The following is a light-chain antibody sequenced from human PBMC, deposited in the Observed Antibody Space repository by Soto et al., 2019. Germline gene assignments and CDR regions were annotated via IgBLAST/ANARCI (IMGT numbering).Light chain of an antibody. V-gene: IGLV2-8*01. CDR3: SSSAGSNNLNV. CDR1: SSDVGGYNY. J-gene: IGLJ1*01. Sequence: QSALTQPPSASGSPGQSVTISCTGTSSDVGGYNYVSWYQQHPGKAPKLMIYEVSKRPSGVPDRFSGSKSGNTASLTVSGLQAEDEADYYCSSSAGSNNLNVFGTGTKLTVL. CDR2: EVS.